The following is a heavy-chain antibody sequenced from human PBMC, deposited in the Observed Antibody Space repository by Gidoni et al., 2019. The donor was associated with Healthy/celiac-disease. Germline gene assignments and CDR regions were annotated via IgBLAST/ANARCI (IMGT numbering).Heavy chain of an antibody. CDR1: GFTFSSYG. D-gene: IGHD1-26*01. Sequence: EVQLVESGGGLVQSGGSLRLSCAASGFTFSSYGMSWVRQAPGKGLEWVANRKQDGSEKYYVDSVKGRFTISRDNAKNSLYLQMNSLRAEDTAVYYCARDLGKWERAFDIWGQGTMVTVSS. CDR2: RKQDGSEK. CDR3: ARDLGKWERAFDI. V-gene: IGHV3-7*04. J-gene: IGHJ3*02.